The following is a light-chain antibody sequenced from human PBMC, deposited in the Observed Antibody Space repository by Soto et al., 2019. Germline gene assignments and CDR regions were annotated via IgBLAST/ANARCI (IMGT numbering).Light chain of an antibody. CDR2: VNSDDSH. Sequence: QSVLTQSPSASASLGASVKLTCTLSSGHSSYAIAWHQQQPEKGPRYLMKVNSDDSHSKGDGIPDRFSGSSSGAERYLTISSLQSEDEADYYCQTWGTGIVVFGGGTKLTVL. V-gene: IGLV4-69*01. J-gene: IGLJ2*01. CDR3: QTWGTGIVV. CDR1: SGHSSYA.